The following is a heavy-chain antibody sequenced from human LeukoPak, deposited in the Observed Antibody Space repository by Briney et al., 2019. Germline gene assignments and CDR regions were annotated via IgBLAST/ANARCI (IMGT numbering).Heavy chain of an antibody. V-gene: IGHV4-59*11. D-gene: IGHD3-10*01. CDR2: IHYSGST. CDR3: ARLVWLGESPGSWFDS. J-gene: IGHJ5*01. Sequence: SETLSLTCSASGGSITSHFWSWIRQPPGKGLEWIGYIHYSGSTNYNPSLKSRVTISPDTSKNQLFLKLNSVTAADTAVYYCARLVWLGESPGSWFDSWGQGTLVTVSS. CDR1: GGSITSHF.